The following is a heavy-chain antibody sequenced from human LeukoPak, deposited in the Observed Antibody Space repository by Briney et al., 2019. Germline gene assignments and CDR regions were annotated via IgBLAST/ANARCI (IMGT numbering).Heavy chain of an antibody. V-gene: IGHV1-69*06. CDR3: ASETAMVPNFDY. CDR1: GGTFSSYA. Sequence: SVKVSCKASGGTFSSYAISWVRQAPGQGLEWMGGIIPIFGTANYAQKFQGRVTITADKSTSTAYMELSSLRSEDTAVYYCASETAMVPNFDYWGQGTLVTVSS. J-gene: IGHJ4*02. D-gene: IGHD5-18*01. CDR2: IIPIFGTA.